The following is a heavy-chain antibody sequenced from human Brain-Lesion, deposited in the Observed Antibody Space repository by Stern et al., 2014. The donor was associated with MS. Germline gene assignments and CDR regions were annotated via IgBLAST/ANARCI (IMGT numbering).Heavy chain of an antibody. CDR1: GFTFDDYA. V-gene: IGHV3-9*01. J-gene: IGHJ4*02. CDR3: ARDITGSSAYFAY. Sequence: EVQLEESGGDLVQPGRSLRLSCAAFGFTFDDYAMHWVRQAPGKGLEWVAGISWNSGTIGYADSVKGRFTTSRDNAHSSLYLQMNSLRPEDTALYYCARDITGSSAYFAYWGQGTLVTVSS. D-gene: IGHD1-14*01. CDR2: ISWNSGTI.